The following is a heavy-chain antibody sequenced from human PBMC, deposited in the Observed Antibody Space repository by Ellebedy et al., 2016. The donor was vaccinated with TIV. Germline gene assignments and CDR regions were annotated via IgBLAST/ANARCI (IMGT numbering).Heavy chain of an antibody. V-gene: IGHV3-13*04. Sequence: GGSLRLXXAASGFSFSSYDMHWVRQTTGQAPEWVSGIGMAGDTYYPDSVKGRFTISRQNAKNSIYLQMDNVTVGDTGVYYCVRTVASRGNIEDYWGQGTLVAVSS. CDR2: IGMAGDT. D-gene: IGHD3-3*02. CDR1: GFSFSSYD. CDR3: VRTVASRGNIEDY. J-gene: IGHJ4*02.